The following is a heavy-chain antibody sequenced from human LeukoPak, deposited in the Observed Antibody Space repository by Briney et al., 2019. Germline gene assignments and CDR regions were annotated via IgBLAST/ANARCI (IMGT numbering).Heavy chain of an antibody. V-gene: IGHV5-51*01. CDR1: GYNFTSYW. J-gene: IGHJ3*02. CDR2: IYPGDSDT. Sequence: GESLKISCQGSGYNFTSYWIAWVRQMPARGLEWMGIIYPGDSDTRYSPSLQGQVTISADKSVTTAYLQWSSLKASDTAMYYCARGYCRGTSCSHRRAFDIWGQGTMVTVSS. CDR3: ARGYCRGTSCSHRRAFDI. D-gene: IGHD2-2*01.